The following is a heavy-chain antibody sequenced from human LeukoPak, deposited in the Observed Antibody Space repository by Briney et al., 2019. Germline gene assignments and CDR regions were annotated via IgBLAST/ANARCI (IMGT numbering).Heavy chain of an antibody. Sequence: SETLSLTCTVSGGSISSYYWSWIRQPAGKGLEWIGRIYTSGSTNYNPSLKSRVTMSVDTSKSQFSLKLSSVTAADTAVYYCARDRNYDFWSGYYQWFDPWGQGTLVTVSS. CDR3: ARDRNYDFWSGYYQWFDP. D-gene: IGHD3-3*01. J-gene: IGHJ5*02. V-gene: IGHV4-4*07. CDR2: IYTSGST. CDR1: GGSISSYY.